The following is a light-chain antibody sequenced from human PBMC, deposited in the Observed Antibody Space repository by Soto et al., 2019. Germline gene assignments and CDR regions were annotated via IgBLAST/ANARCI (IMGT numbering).Light chain of an antibody. Sequence: EIVMTQSPATLSLSPGERATLSCRASQSVSYNLAWYQQKPGQAPRLLIYGASTRATGIPARFSGSGSGTEFTLTISSLQSEDFAVYYCQQYNNWPLYTFGQGTKVDIK. CDR3: QQYNNWPLYT. CDR1: QSVSYN. V-gene: IGKV3-15*01. CDR2: GAS. J-gene: IGKJ2*01.